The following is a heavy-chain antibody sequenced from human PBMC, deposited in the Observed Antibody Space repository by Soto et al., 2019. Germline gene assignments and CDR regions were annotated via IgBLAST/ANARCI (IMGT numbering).Heavy chain of an antibody. D-gene: IGHD6-19*01. CDR1: GDSVSSDSAA. Sequence: QVQLQQSGPGLVKPSQTLSLTCAISGDSVSSDSAAWNWIRQSPSRGLEWLGRTYHRSKWYNEYAPSVQSHLTINPDTSKNQFSLQLNSVTPEDTAVYYCVRSRVFIQVAGMANYYYYYGMDVWGQGTTVTVSS. J-gene: IGHJ6*02. CDR3: VRSRVFIQVAGMANYYYYYGMDV. V-gene: IGHV6-1*01. CDR2: TYHRSKWYN.